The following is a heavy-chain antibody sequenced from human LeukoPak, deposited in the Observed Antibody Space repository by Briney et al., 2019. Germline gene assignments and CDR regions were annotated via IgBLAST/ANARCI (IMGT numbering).Heavy chain of an antibody. CDR1: GFTFSSYW. J-gene: IGHJ4*02. D-gene: IGHD6-19*01. CDR2: IKSKTDGGTT. V-gene: IGHV3-15*01. CDR3: TTDVEQQWLVPDFDY. Sequence: PGGSLRLSCAASGFTFSSYWMSWVRQAPGKGLEWVGRIKSKTDGGTTDYAAPVKGRFTISRDDSKNTLYLQMNSLKTEDTAVYYCTTDVEQQWLVPDFDYWGQGTLVTVSS.